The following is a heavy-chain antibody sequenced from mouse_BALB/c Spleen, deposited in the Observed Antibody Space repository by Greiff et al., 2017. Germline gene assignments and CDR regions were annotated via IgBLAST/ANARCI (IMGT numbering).Heavy chain of an antibody. V-gene: IGHV5-12-1*01. CDR3: ARHVDGNYVDY. CDR1: GFAFSSYD. Sequence: EVKVVESGGGLVKPGGSLKLSCAASGFAFSSYDMSWVRQTPEKRLEWVAYISSGGGSTYYPDTVKGRFTISRDNAKNTLYLQMSSLKSEDTAMYYCARHVDGNYVDYWGQGTTLTVSS. J-gene: IGHJ2*01. D-gene: IGHD2-1*01. CDR2: ISSGGGST.